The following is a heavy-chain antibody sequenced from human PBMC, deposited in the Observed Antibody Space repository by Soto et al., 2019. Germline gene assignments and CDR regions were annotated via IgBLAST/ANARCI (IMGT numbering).Heavy chain of an antibody. J-gene: IGHJ3*02. V-gene: IGHV1-18*01. Sequence: ASVKVSCKASGYTFTSYGISWVRQAPGQGLEWMGWISAYNGNTNYAQKLQGRVTMTTDTSTSTAYMELRSLRSDDTAVYYCARDDREQWLVRTGYDAFEIWGQGTMVTVSS. CDR1: GYTFTSYG. CDR2: ISAYNGNT. CDR3: ARDDREQWLVRTGYDAFEI. D-gene: IGHD6-19*01.